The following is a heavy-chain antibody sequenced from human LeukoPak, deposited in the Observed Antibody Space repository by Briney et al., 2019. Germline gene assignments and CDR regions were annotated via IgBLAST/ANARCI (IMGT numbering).Heavy chain of an antibody. CDR3: ARGEATTSPYYYGMDV. CDR1: GYTFTSYY. D-gene: IGHD5-12*01. Sequence: ASVKVSCKASGYTFTSYYMHWVRQAPGQGLEWMGIINPSGGSTNYAQKFQGRVTMTRDTSTSTVYMELSSLRSEDTAVYYCARGEATTSPYYYGMDVWGQGTTVTVSS. CDR2: INPSGGST. V-gene: IGHV1-46*01. J-gene: IGHJ6*02.